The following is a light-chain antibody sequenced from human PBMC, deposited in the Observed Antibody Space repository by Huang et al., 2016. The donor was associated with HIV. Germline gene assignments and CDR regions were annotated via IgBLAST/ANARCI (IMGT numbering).Light chain of an antibody. J-gene: IGKJ2*01. CDR2: GAS. V-gene: IGKV3-15*01. Sequence: EIVMTQSPATLSVSPGERVTLACRASQSVSSNLAWYQQRPGQAPRRLIYGASTRATGIPARFSGSGSGTEFTLTISNLQSEDFAIYYCQHYNNWPYTFGQGTKLEI. CDR3: QHYNNWPYT. CDR1: QSVSSN.